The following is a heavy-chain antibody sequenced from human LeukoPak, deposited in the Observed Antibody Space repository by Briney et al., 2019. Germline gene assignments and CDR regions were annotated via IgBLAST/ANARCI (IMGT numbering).Heavy chain of an antibody. CDR1: GYTFTSYA. D-gene: IGHD3-3*01. V-gene: IGHV1-69*06. CDR3: AGRFTIFGVVPDF. CDR2: IIPLFRTP. J-gene: IGHJ4*02. Sequence: GASVKVSCKSSGYTFTSYAMNWVRQAPGQGLEWMGGIIPLFRTPNYAQKFQGRVTITADKSTSTAYMELSSLRSEDTAIYYCAGRFTIFGVVPDFWGQGTLVTVSS.